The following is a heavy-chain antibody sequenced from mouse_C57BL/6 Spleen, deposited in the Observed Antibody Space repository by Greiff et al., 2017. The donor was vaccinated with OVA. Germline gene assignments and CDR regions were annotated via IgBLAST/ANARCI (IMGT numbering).Heavy chain of an antibody. Sequence: EVKLMESGPGLVKPSQSLSLTCSVTGYSITSGYYWNWIRQFPGNKLEWMGYISYDGSNNYNPSLKNRISITRDTSKNQFFLKLNSVTTEDTATYYCARGIGLLLLDYWGQGTTLTVSS. CDR3: ARGIGLLLLDY. J-gene: IGHJ2*01. CDR1: GYSITSGYY. CDR2: ISYDGSN. D-gene: IGHD1-1*01. V-gene: IGHV3-6*01.